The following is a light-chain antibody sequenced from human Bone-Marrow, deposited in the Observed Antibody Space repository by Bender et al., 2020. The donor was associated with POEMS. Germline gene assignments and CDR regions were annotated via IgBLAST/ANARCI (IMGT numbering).Light chain of an antibody. CDR3: SSYTSSSTPYV. V-gene: IGLV2-14*03. Sequence: QSALTQPASVSGSPGQSITISCTGTSSDVGGYHYVSWYQQHPGKAPKLMIYDVTDRPSGVSNRFSGSKSGNTASLTISGLQADDEADYYCSSYTSSSTPYVFGTGTKVTVL. CDR1: SSDVGGYHY. CDR2: DVT. J-gene: IGLJ1*01.